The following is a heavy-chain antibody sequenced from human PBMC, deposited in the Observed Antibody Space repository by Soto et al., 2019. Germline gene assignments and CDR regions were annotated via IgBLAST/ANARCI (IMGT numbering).Heavy chain of an antibody. CDR1: GFTFSSYW. Sequence: GGSLRLSCAASGFTFSSYWMSWVRQAPGKGLEWVANIKQDGSEKYYVDSVKGRFTISRDNAKNSLYLQMNSLRAEDTAVYYCARAIFGVVITHTPGYYYYMDVWGKGTTVTVSS. CDR3: ARAIFGVVITHTPGYYYYMDV. J-gene: IGHJ6*03. CDR2: IKQDGSEK. V-gene: IGHV3-7*04. D-gene: IGHD3-3*01.